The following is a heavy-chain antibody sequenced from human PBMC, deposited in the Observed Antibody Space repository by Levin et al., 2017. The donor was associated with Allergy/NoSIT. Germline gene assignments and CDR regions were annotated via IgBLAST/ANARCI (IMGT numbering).Heavy chain of an antibody. CDR2: ISYDGSNK. V-gene: IGHV3-30-3*01. CDR3: ARGDVLEFLYEDAFDI. Sequence: GGSLRLSCAASGFTFSSYAMHWVRQAPGKGLEWVAVISYDGSNKYYADSVKGRFTISRDNSKNTLYLQMNSLRAEDTAVYYCARGDVLEFLYEDAFDIWGQGTMVTVSS. J-gene: IGHJ3*02. D-gene: IGHD3-3*01. CDR1: GFTFSSYA.